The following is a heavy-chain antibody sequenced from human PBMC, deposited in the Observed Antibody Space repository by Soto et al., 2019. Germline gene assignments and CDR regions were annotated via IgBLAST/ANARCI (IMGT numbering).Heavy chain of an antibody. Sequence: PSETLSLTCTVSGGSISSYYWSWIRQPPGKGLEWIGYIYYSGSTNYNPSLKSRVTISVDTSKSQFSLKLSSVTAADTAVYYCARGELFSYYYYGMDVWGQGTTVTVSS. D-gene: IGHD3-10*01. V-gene: IGHV4-59*01. J-gene: IGHJ6*02. CDR3: ARGELFSYYYYGMDV. CDR2: IYYSGST. CDR1: GGSISSYY.